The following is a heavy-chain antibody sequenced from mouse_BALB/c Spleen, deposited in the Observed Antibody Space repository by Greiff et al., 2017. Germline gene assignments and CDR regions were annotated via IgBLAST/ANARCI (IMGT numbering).Heavy chain of an antibody. CDR1: GFTFSSYS. V-gene: IGHV5-9-3*01. J-gene: IGHJ3*01. CDR3: ARGGNSWFAY. D-gene: IGHD1-1*02. CDR2: ISSGGSYT. Sequence: EVHLVESGGGLVKPGWSLKLSCAASGFTFSSYSMSWVRQTPEKRLEWVATISSGGSYTYYPDSVKGRFTISRDNAKNTLYLQMSSLRSEDTAMYYCARGGNSWFAYWGQGTLVTVSA.